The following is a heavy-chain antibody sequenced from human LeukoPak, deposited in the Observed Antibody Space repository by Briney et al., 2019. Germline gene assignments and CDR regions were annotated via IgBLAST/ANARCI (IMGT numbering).Heavy chain of an antibody. Sequence: GGSLRLSCAASGFTFSSYSMNWVRQAPGKGLEWVSSISSSSSYIYYADSVKGRFTISRDNAKNSLYLQMNSLRAEDTAVYYCAREAPRTVTPDYWGQGTLATVSS. V-gene: IGHV3-21*01. CDR2: ISSSSSYI. CDR1: GFTFSSYS. D-gene: IGHD4-17*01. CDR3: AREAPRTVTPDY. J-gene: IGHJ4*02.